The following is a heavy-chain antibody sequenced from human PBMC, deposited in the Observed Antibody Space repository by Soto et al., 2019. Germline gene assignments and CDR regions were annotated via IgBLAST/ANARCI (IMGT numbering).Heavy chain of an antibody. J-gene: IGHJ4*02. CDR2: IWYDGSNK. Sequence: QVQLVESGGGVVQPGRSLRLSCAASGFTFSSYGMHWVRQAPGKGLEWVAVIWYDGSNKYYADSVKGRFTISRDNSKNTLYLQMNSLRAEDTAVYYCASDSASGSYHLFDYWGQGTLVTVSS. CDR1: GFTFSSYG. D-gene: IGHD1-26*01. V-gene: IGHV3-33*01. CDR3: ASDSASGSYHLFDY.